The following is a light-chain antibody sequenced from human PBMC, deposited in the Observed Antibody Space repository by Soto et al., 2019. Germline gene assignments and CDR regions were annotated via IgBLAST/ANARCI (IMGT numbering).Light chain of an antibody. J-gene: IGLJ3*02. CDR2: SND. V-gene: IGLV1-44*01. CDR3: AAWDGSLSAWV. CDR1: SSNIGSNT. Sequence: QPVLTQPPSASGTPGQRVTISCSGSSSNIGSNTVNWYQQLPGTAPKVLMYSNDQRPSGVPDRFSGSKSGTSASLAISGLQSGDEADYYCAAWDGSLSAWVFGGGTKLTVL.